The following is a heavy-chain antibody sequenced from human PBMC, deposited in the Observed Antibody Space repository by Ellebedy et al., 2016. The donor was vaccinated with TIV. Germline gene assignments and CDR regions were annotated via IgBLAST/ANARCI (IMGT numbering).Heavy chain of an antibody. Sequence: GESLKISCAGSGFTFSNYAMNWVRQAPGEGLEWVSSTSGSGGGTSYADSVKGRFTISRDNSKNTVYLQMNSLRVEDTSVYYFAKEGYSSGWYGGAFEIWGPGTTVTVSS. D-gene: IGHD6-19*01. J-gene: IGHJ3*02. CDR2: TSGSGGGT. V-gene: IGHV3-23*01. CDR1: GFTFSNYA. CDR3: AKEGYSSGWYGGAFEI.